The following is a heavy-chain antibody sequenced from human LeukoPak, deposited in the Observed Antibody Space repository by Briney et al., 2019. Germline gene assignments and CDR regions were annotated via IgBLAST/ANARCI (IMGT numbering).Heavy chain of an antibody. CDR1: GFTSSSYS. V-gene: IGHV3-48*01. CDR3: ARAFPPPYNWNDADYAFDI. D-gene: IGHD1-1*01. CDR2: ISSSSSTI. Sequence: GGSLRLSCAASGFTSSSYSMNWVRQAPGKGLEWVSYISSSSSTIYYADSVKGRFTISRDNAKNSLYLQMNSLRAEDTAVYYCARAFPPPYNWNDADYAFDIWGQGTMVTVSS. J-gene: IGHJ3*02.